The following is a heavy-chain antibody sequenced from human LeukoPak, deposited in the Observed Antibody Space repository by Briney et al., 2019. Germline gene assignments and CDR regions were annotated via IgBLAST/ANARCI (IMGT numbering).Heavy chain of an antibody. CDR1: GFTFSSYS. CDR3: AKSWRYYDRSGYYAFDI. D-gene: IGHD3-22*01. V-gene: IGHV3-23*01. CDR2: ISGSSGNT. J-gene: IGHJ3*02. Sequence: GGSLRLSCAASGFTFSSYSMNWVRQAPGEGLEWVSSISGSSGNTNYADSVKGRFTISRDNSKNTLYLQMNSLRAEDTAVYYCAKSWRYYDRSGYYAFDIWGQGTMVTVSS.